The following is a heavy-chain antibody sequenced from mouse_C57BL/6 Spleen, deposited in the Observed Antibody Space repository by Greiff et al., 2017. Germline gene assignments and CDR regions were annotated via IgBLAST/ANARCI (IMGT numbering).Heavy chain of an antibody. V-gene: IGHV3-6*01. Sequence: EVKLVESGPGLVKPSQSLSLTCSVTGYSITSGYYWNWIRQFPGNKLEWMGYISYDGSNNYNPSLKNRISITRDTSKNQFFLKLNSVTTEDTATYYCARDYYGSGRCAYWGQGTLVTVSA. J-gene: IGHJ3*01. D-gene: IGHD1-1*01. CDR2: ISYDGSN. CDR3: ARDYYGSGRCAY. CDR1: GYSITSGYY.